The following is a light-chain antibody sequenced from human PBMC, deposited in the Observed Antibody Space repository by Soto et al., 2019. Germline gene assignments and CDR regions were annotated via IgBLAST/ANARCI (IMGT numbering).Light chain of an antibody. CDR2: RIS. Sequence: DIVMTQTPLSSPVTLGQPASISCRSSQSLVHSNGNTYLNWLQQRPGQPPRVLIYRISNRFSGVPDRFSGSGAGTYFTLKISRVEAEDVGVYYCMQATQFPWTFGQGTKVEI. V-gene: IGKV2-24*01. CDR1: QSLVHSNGNTY. J-gene: IGKJ1*01. CDR3: MQATQFPWT.